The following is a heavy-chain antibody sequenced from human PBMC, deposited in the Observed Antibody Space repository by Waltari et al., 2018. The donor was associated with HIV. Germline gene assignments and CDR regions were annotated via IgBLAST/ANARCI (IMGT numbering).Heavy chain of an antibody. CDR3: ARFTIFGVVTLYYFDY. J-gene: IGHJ4*02. Sequence: EVQLVESGGGLVKPGGSLRLSCAASGFTLSRYTRHWFRQAPGKGLEWVSSISSSSTYIYYADSVKGRFTISRDNAKNSLYLQMNSLRAGDTAVYHCARFTIFGVVTLYYFDYWGQGALVTVSS. CDR1: GFTLSRYT. CDR2: ISSSSTYI. D-gene: IGHD3-3*01. V-gene: IGHV3-21*01.